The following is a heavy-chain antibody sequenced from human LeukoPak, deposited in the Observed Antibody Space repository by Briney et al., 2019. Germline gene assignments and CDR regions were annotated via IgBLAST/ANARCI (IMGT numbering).Heavy chain of an antibody. CDR1: GYTFTSYG. CDR2: ISTNNGNT. D-gene: IGHD3-22*01. Sequence: ASVKVSCTASGYTFTSYGISWVRQAPGQGLEWMGWISTNNGNTNYAQKLQGRVTMTTETSTSTAYMELRSLRSDDMAVYYCARDQRPGTSGYSPFDYWGQGTLVTVSS. J-gene: IGHJ4*02. V-gene: IGHV1-18*03. CDR3: ARDQRPGTSGYSPFDY.